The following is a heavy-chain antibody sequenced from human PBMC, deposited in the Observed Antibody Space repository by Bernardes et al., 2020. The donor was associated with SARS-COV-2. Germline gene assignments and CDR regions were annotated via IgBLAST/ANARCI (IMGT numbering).Heavy chain of an antibody. CDR2: LNGDGSST. Sequence: GGSLRLSCVGSGFTFSSYWMHWVRQAPGKGLVWVSRLNGDGSSTNYADSVKGRFTISRDNAKNTLFLQMNSLTAEDTAVYYCARGSGDYYFDYWGQGTPVTVS. V-gene: IGHV3-74*01. J-gene: IGHJ4*02. CDR3: ARGSGDYYFDY. D-gene: IGHD2-21*02. CDR1: GFTFSSYW.